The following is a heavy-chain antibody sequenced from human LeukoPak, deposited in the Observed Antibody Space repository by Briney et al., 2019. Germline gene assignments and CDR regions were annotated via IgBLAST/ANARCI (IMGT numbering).Heavy chain of an antibody. Sequence: GAPVKVSCKASGYTFTGYYMHWVRQAPGQGLEWMGWINPNSGGTNYAQKFQGRVTMTRDTSISTAYMELSRLRSDDTAVYYCARDMYSGSYQPFDYWGQGTLVTVSS. J-gene: IGHJ4*02. CDR3: ARDMYSGSYQPFDY. CDR2: INPNSGGT. CDR1: GYTFTGYY. D-gene: IGHD1-26*01. V-gene: IGHV1-2*02.